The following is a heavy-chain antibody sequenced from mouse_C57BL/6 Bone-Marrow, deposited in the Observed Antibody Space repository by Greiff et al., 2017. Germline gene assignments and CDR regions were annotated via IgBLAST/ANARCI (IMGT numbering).Heavy chain of an antibody. V-gene: IGHV5-6*02. Sequence: DVMLVESGGDLVKPGGSLKLSCAASGFTFSSYGMSWVRQTPDKRLEWVATISSGGSYTYYPDSVKGRFTISRDNAKNTLYLQMSSLKSEDTAMYYCARHGGYKYYFDYWGQGTTLTVSS. J-gene: IGHJ2*01. D-gene: IGHD3-1*01. CDR2: ISSGGSYT. CDR1: GFTFSSYG. CDR3: ARHGGYKYYFDY.